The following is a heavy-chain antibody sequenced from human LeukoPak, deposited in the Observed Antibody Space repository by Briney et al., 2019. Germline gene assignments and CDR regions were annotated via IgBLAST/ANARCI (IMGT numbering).Heavy chain of an antibody. Sequence: PGGSLRLSCAASGFTFNNCAMSWVRQAPGKGLEWVSTISGGGDGAFYADSVKGRFTISRDNSGNTMSLQINGLRAEDTAVYFCAKTPQGYSAYYDYWGQGALVTVSS. CDR3: AKTPQGYSAYYDY. J-gene: IGHJ4*02. CDR2: ISGGGDGA. V-gene: IGHV3-23*01. D-gene: IGHD5-12*01. CDR1: GFTFNNCA.